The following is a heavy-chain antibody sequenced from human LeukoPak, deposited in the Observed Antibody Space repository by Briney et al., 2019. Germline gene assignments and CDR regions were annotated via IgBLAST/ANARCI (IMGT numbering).Heavy chain of an antibody. J-gene: IGHJ4*02. CDR2: IYSGGAT. D-gene: IGHD6-25*01. CDR3: ARGHSSGYPDPFDY. CDR1: GFTVSTNY. Sequence: GGSLRLSCAASGFTVSTNYMSWVRQAPGKGLEXVXVIYSGGATHYTDSVKGRFTISRDNSKNTLYLQMDALRAEDTAVYYCARGHSSGYPDPFDYWGQGTLVTVSS. V-gene: IGHV3-53*01.